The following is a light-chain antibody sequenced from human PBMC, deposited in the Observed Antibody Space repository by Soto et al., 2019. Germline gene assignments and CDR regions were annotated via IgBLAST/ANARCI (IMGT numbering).Light chain of an antibody. CDR1: QSVSSY. V-gene: IGKV3-20*01. J-gene: IGKJ5*01. CDR2: DAS. Sequence: EIVLTQSPATLSLSPWERATLSCRASQSVSSYLAWYQQKPGQAPRLLIYDASNRATGIPARFSGSGSGTDFTLTISRLEPEDFAVYYCQQYGSSPRVTFGQGTRLEIK. CDR3: QQYGSSPRVT.